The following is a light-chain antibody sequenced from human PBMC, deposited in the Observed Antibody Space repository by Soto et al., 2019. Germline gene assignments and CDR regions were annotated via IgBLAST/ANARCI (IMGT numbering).Light chain of an antibody. CDR2: GAS. V-gene: IGKV3-20*01. CDR3: KQYGSSVT. Sequence: EIVLTQSPGSLSLSPGERATLSCRASQSVDSSFFAWHQQKPDQAPMLLIYGASNKATGLPDRFGGSVCGTDFITIISRLEPEDFAVYYCKQYGSSVTFGQGTKVEIK. J-gene: IGKJ1*01. CDR1: QSVDSSF.